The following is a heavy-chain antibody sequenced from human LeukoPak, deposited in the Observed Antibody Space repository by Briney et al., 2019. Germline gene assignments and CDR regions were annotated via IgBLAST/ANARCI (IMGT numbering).Heavy chain of an antibody. D-gene: IGHD1-1*01. CDR2: IYYSGST. CDR1: GGSISSYY. Sequence: SETLSLTCTVSGGSISSYYWSWIRQPPGKGLEWIGYIYYSGSTNYNPSLKSRVTISVDTSKNQFSLKLSSVTAADTAVYYCARDQPWGWHDHKYYYGMDVWGQGTTVTVSS. J-gene: IGHJ6*02. V-gene: IGHV4-59*01. CDR3: ARDQPWGWHDHKYYYGMDV.